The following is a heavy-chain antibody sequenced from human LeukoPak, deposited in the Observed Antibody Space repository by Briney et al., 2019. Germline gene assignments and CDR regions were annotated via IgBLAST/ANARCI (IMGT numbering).Heavy chain of an antibody. D-gene: IGHD3-9*01. V-gene: IGHV3-23*01. Sequence: GGSLRLSCAASGFTFSSYAMSWVRQAPGKGLEWVSAISGSGSSTYYADSVKGRFTISRDNSKNTLYLQMNSLRAEDTAVYYCAKGNYDILTGYYLMVFDYWGQGTLVTVSS. J-gene: IGHJ4*02. CDR3: AKGNYDILTGYYLMVFDY. CDR1: GFTFSSYA. CDR2: ISGSGSST.